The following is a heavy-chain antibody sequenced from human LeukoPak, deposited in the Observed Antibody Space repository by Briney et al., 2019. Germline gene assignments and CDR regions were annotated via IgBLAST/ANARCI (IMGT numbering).Heavy chain of an antibody. CDR2: INHSGST. V-gene: IGHV4-34*01. CDR3: ARVRYYYFDY. D-gene: IGHD1-26*01. Sequence: SETLSLTCAVYGGSFSGYYWSWIRQPPGKGLGWIGEINHSGSTNYNPSLKSRVTISVDTSKNQFSLKLSSVTAADTAVYYCARVRYYYFDYWGQGTLVTVSS. CDR1: GGSFSGYY. J-gene: IGHJ4*02.